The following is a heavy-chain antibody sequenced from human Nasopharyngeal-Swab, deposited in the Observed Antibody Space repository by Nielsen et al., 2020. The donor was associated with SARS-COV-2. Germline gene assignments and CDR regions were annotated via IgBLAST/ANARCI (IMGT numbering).Heavy chain of an antibody. CDR2: IIPIFGTA. CDR3: ARAHLTGSSRDYYYYYGMDV. Sequence: SVQVSCKASGGTFISYAISWVRQAPGQGLEWMGGIIPIFGTANYAQKFQGRVTITADESTSTAYMELSSLRSEDTAVYYCARAHLTGSSRDYYYYYGMDVWGQGTTVTVSS. D-gene: IGHD2-21*02. J-gene: IGHJ6*02. CDR1: GGTFISYA. V-gene: IGHV1-69*13.